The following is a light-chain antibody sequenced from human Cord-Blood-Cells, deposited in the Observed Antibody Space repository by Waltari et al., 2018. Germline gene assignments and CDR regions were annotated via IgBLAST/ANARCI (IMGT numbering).Light chain of an antibody. Sequence: HSALTHPAPVSGSPGQPITLSCTGTSSDVGRYNLVSWYQQHPGKAPNLMIYEGSKRPSGVSNRFSGSKSGNTASLTISGLQAEDEADYYCCSYAGSSTFVFGTGTKVTVL. V-gene: IGLV2-23*03. CDR2: EGS. CDR1: SSDVGRYNL. CDR3: CSYAGSSTFV. J-gene: IGLJ1*01.